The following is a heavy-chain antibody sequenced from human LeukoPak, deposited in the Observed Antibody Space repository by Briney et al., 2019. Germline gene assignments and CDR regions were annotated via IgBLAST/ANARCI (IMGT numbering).Heavy chain of an antibody. D-gene: IGHD3-22*01. J-gene: IGHJ4*02. CDR2: INHSGST. CDR1: GGSFSGYY. CDR3: ARETPRDYYDSSGRDY. V-gene: IGHV4-34*01. Sequence: SETLSLTCAVYGGSFSGYYWSWIRQPPGKGLEWIGEINHSGSTNYNPSLKSRVTISVDTSKNQFSLKLSSVTAADTAVYYCARETPRDYYDSSGRDYWGQGTLVTVSS.